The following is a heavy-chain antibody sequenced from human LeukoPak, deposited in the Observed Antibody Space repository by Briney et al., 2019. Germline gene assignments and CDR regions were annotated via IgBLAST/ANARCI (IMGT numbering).Heavy chain of an antibody. J-gene: IGHJ4*02. V-gene: IGHV4-30-2*01. CDR1: GGSISSGGYS. D-gene: IGHD3-10*01. CDR3: ASFYGSGSGYFDY. Sequence: SETLSLTCAVSGGSISSGGYSWSWIRQPPGKGLEWIGYIYHSGSTYYNPSLKSRVTISVDRSKNQFSLKLSSVTAADTAVYYCASFYGSGSGYFDYWGQGTLATVSS. CDR2: IYHSGST.